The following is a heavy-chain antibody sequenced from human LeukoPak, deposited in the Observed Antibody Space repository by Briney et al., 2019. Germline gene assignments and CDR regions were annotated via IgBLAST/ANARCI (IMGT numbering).Heavy chain of an antibody. Sequence: GGSLRLSCAASGFTFSSYGMHWVRQAPGKGLEWVAFIRYDGSNKYYADSVKGRFTISRDSSKNTLYLQMNSLRAEDTAVYYCAKDGSPYGYCSSTSCYFEWWYYMDVWGKGTTVTISS. D-gene: IGHD2-2*01. CDR2: IRYDGSNK. V-gene: IGHV3-30*02. CDR1: GFTFSSYG. CDR3: AKDGSPYGYCSSTSCYFEWWYYMDV. J-gene: IGHJ6*03.